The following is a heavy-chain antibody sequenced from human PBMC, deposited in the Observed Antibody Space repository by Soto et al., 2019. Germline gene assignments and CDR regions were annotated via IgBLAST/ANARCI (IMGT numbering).Heavy chain of an antibody. CDR2: IYYSGST. Sequence: PSETLSLTCTVSGGSISSGDYYWSWTRQHPGKGLEWIGYIYYSGSTYYNPSLKSRVTISVDTSKNQFSLKLSSVTAADTAVYYFARAQYYYNSSGYFHYWGQRSLVTVSS. D-gene: IGHD3-22*01. J-gene: IGHJ4*02. V-gene: IGHV4-31*03. CDR1: GGSISSGDYY. CDR3: ARAQYYYNSSGYFHY.